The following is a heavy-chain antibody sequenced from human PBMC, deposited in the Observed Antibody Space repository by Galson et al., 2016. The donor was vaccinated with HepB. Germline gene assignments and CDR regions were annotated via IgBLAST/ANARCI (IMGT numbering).Heavy chain of an antibody. Sequence: CAISGDSVSSNIAAWNWIRQSPSGGLEWLGRTYYRSKWYYDYAVSVKSRVTINTDTSQNHFSLQLNSVTPEDTAVYYCARAFGSWNFDYWGQGTLVTVSS. D-gene: IGHD3-10*01. CDR3: ARAFGSWNFDY. CDR2: TYYRSKWYY. CDR1: GDSVSSNIAA. V-gene: IGHV6-1*01. J-gene: IGHJ4*02.